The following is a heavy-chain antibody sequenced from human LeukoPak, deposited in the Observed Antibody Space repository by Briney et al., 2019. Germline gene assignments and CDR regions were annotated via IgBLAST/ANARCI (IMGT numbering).Heavy chain of an antibody. CDR1: GFTFSSYG. J-gene: IGHJ4*02. Sequence: GGTLRLSCAASGFTFSSYGMSWVRQAPGKGLEWVSAISGSGGSTYYADSVNGRFIISRDNSKNTLYLQMISLSAEDTAVYYCARGQFRLSDFDSSAFDYWGQGTLVTVSS. D-gene: IGHD3-22*01. V-gene: IGHV3-23*01. CDR2: ISGSGGST. CDR3: ARGQFRLSDFDSSAFDY.